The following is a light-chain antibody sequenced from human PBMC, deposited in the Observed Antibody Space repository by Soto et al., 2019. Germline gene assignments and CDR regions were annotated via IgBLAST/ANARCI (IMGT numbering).Light chain of an antibody. Sequence: EIVLTQSPGTLSLSPGQRATLSCRASQSVSSNYLAWYQQKPGQAPRLLMYGASTRATGIPDRFSGSGSGTDFTLTISRLEPGDIAVYYCQQYGTSPRTFGQGTKVEIK. CDR3: QQYGTSPRT. V-gene: IGKV3-20*01. CDR1: QSVSSNY. J-gene: IGKJ1*01. CDR2: GAS.